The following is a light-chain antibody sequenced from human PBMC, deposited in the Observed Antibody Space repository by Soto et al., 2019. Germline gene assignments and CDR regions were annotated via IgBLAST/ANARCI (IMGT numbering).Light chain of an antibody. CDR3: LQDFNYPWT. Sequence: IQMTQSPSSLSASVGDRVTITCRASQNIDTYLNWYQQKPGKAPKLLIYSASSLQSGVPSRFTGTASGTDFTLTISSLQPEDFATYYCLQDFNYPWTFGQGTKVEIK. V-gene: IGKV1-6*02. J-gene: IGKJ1*01. CDR2: SAS. CDR1: QNIDTY.